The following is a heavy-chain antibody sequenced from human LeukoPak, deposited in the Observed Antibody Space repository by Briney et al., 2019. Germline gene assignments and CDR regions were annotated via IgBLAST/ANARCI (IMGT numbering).Heavy chain of an antibody. V-gene: IGHV1-2*02. CDR1: GYTFTSNY. D-gene: IGHD4-23*01. J-gene: IGHJ5*02. CDR3: ASMNGGYGGP. CDR2: INPNSGGT. Sequence: ASVKVSCKAFGYTFTSNYMHWVRQAPGQGHEWVGWINPNSGGTNYAQKFQGRVTMTRDTSISTAYMELSRLRSDDTAVYYCASMNGGYGGPWGQGTLVTVSS.